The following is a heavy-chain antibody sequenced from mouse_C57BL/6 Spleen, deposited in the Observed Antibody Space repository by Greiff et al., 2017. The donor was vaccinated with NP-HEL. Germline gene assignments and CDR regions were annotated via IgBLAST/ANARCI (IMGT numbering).Heavy chain of an antibody. CDR3: ASPYYSNYGAMDY. V-gene: IGHV5-9*01. D-gene: IGHD2-5*01. CDR2: ISGGGGNT. Sequence: EVKLVESGGGLVKPGGSLKLSCAASGFTFSSYTMSWVRQTPEKRLEWVATISGGGGNTYYPDSVKGRFTISRDNAKNTLYLQMSSLRSEDMALYYCASPYYSNYGAMDYWGQGTSVTVSS. J-gene: IGHJ4*01. CDR1: GFTFSSYT.